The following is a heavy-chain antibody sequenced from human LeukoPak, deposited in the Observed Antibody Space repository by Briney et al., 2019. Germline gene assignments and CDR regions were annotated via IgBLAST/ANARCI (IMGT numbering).Heavy chain of an antibody. CDR2: INHSGST. J-gene: IGHJ4*02. CDR1: GFTFSSYA. D-gene: IGHD3-16*01. Sequence: GSLRLSCAASGFTFSSYAMHWLRQPPGKGLEWIGEINHSGSTNYNPSLKSRVTISVDTSKNQFSLKLSSVTAADTAVYYCARGANWGRSLGYWGQGTLVTVSS. CDR3: ARGANWGRSLGY. V-gene: IGHV4-34*01.